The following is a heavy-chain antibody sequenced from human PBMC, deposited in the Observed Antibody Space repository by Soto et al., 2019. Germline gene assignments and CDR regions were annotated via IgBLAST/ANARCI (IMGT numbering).Heavy chain of an antibody. D-gene: IGHD2-2*01. CDR1: GGTFSSYA. Sequence: QVQLVQSGAEVKKPGSSVQVSCKASGGTFSSYAISWVRQAPGQGLEWMGGIIPIFGTADYAHKFQGRVTITADESTSTAYRELSSLRSEDTAVDYCAGHVPAAGYYYGMDGWGQGTTVTVSS. CDR2: IIPIFGTA. V-gene: IGHV1-69*12. J-gene: IGHJ6*02. CDR3: AGHVPAAGYYYGMDG.